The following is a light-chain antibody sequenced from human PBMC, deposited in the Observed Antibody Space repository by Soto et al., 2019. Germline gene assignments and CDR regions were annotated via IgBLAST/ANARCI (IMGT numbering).Light chain of an antibody. CDR2: DAS. V-gene: IGKV3-11*01. Sequence: EIVLTQSPATLSLSPGERATLSCRASQSVSSYLAWYQQKPGQVPRLVIYDASNRATGIPGRFSGSGSGTDFTLTISILEPEDFGVYYCQQRSSWPRTFGQGTKVELK. CDR3: QQRSSWPRT. CDR1: QSVSSY. J-gene: IGKJ1*01.